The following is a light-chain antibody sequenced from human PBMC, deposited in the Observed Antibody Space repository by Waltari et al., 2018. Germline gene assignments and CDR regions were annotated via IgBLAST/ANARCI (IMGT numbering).Light chain of an antibody. V-gene: IGKV3-15*01. CDR2: GAS. J-gene: IGKJ4*01. Sequence: EIVMTQSPATLFVSPGERATLPCRASQSVTNLAGYQQKSVQPPRLLIYGASTRATNIPARFSGSGSGTECTLTISGLQSEDFAVYYCQQYNDWPLTFGGGTKVEIK. CDR1: QSVTN. CDR3: QQYNDWPLT.